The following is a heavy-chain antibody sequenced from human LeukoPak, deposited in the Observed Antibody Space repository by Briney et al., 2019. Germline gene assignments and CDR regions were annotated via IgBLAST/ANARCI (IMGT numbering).Heavy chain of an antibody. V-gene: IGHV3-11*01. CDR3: AREYYYDSSGYRDDAFDI. CDR1: GFTFSDYY. D-gene: IGHD3-22*01. Sequence: PGGSLRLSCAASGFTFSDYYMSWIRQAPGKGLEWVSYISSSGSTIYYADSVKGRFTISRGNAKNSLYLQMNSLRAEDTAVYYCAREYYYDSSGYRDDAFDIWGQGTMVTVSS. CDR2: ISSSGSTI. J-gene: IGHJ3*02.